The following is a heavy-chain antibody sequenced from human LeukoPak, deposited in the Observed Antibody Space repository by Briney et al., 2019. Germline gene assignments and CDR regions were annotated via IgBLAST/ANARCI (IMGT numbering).Heavy chain of an antibody. D-gene: IGHD3-22*01. CDR3: ARPILYYYDSSGYYDY. J-gene: IGHJ4*02. CDR2: ISAYNGNT. Sequence: ASVKVSCKASGYTFTSCGISWVRQAPGQGLEWMGWISAYNGNTNYAQKLQGRVTMTTDTSTSTAYMELRSLRSDDTAVYYCARPILYYYDSSGYYDYWGQGTLVTVSS. V-gene: IGHV1-18*01. CDR1: GYTFTSCG.